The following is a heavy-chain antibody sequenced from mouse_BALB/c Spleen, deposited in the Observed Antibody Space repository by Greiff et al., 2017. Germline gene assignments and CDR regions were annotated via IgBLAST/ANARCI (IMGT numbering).Heavy chain of an antibody. D-gene: IGHD3-2*01. CDR2: IDPANGNT. V-gene: IGHV14-3*02. J-gene: IGHJ3*01. CDR3: AIDSSGYVGFAY. Sequence: VQLQQSGAELVKPGASVKLSCTASGFNIKDTYMHWVKQRPEQGLEWIGRIDPANGNTKYDPKFQGKATITADTSSNTAYLQLSSLTSEDTAVYYCAIDSSGYVGFAYWGQGTLVTVSA. CDR1: GFNIKDTY.